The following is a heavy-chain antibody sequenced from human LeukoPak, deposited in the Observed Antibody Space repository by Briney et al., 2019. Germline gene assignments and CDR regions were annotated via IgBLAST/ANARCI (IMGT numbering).Heavy chain of an antibody. J-gene: IGHJ4*02. CDR3: AKGSDFDY. CDR2: ITGSSSYI. D-gene: IGHD1-26*01. CDR1: GFTFSTYT. Sequence: GGSLRLSCAASGFTFSTYTMNWVRQAPGKGLEWVSSITGSSSYIYYADSMKGRFTISRDNAQNSLYLQMNSLRADDTAVYCCAKGSDFDYWGQGTLVTVSS. V-gene: IGHV3-21*01.